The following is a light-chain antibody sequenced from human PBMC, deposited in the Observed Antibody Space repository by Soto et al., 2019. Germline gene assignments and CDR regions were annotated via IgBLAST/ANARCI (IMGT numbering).Light chain of an antibody. CDR1: IIDVGGYNY. CDR3: SSYANRAAPYV. V-gene: IGLV2-14*03. J-gene: IGLJ1*01. Sequence: QSVLTQPASVSGSPGQSITISCTGTIIDVGGYNYVSWYQQHPGKDPKLLIHDVSDRPSGVSNRFSGSKSGNTASLPISGLQAEDEADYYCSSYANRAAPYVFGSGTKLTVL. CDR2: DVS.